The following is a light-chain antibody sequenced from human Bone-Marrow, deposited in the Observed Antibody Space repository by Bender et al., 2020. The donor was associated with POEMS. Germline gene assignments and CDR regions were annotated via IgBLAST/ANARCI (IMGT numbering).Light chain of an antibody. V-gene: IGLV2-23*01. Sequence: QSALTQPASVSESPGQSITISCTGTSSAVGGYNLVSWYQQHPGKAPKLIIYVGSERPSGVSHRFSASKSVNTASLTISGLQAEDEADYYCCSYTRSRTWVFGGGTKLTVL. CDR3: CSYTRSRTWV. CDR1: SSAVGGYNL. CDR2: VGS. J-gene: IGLJ3*02.